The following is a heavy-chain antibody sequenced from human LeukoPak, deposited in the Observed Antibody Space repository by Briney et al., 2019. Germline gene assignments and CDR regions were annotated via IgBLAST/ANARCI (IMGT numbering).Heavy chain of an antibody. CDR1: GFTFSSYE. J-gene: IGHJ4*02. CDR3: ARVYYDSSGYSDYFDY. D-gene: IGHD3-22*01. CDR2: ISSSGSTI. Sequence: GGSLRLSCAASGFTFSSYEMNWVRQAPGKGLEWVSYISSSGSTIYYADSVKGRFTISRDNAKNSLYLQMNSLRAEDTAVYYCARVYYDSSGYSDYFDYWGQGTLVTVSS. V-gene: IGHV3-48*03.